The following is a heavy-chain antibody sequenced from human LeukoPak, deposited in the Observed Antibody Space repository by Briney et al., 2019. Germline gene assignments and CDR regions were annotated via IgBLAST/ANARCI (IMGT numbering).Heavy chain of an antibody. CDR2: ISAYNGNT. V-gene: IGHV1-18*01. J-gene: IGHJ6*03. Sequence: GASVKVSCKASGYTFTSYGISWVRQAPGQGLEWMGWISAYNGNTNYAQKLQGRVTMTRDTSISTAYMELSILRSDDTAVYFCARGGRYMSASWYRSVYYYMDVWGKGTTVTVSS. D-gene: IGHD6-13*01. CDR1: GYTFTSYG. CDR3: ARGGRYMSASWYRSVYYYMDV.